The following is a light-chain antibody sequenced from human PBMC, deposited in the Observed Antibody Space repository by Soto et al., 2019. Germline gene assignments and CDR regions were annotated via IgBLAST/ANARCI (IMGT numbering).Light chain of an antibody. J-gene: IGKJ2*01. Sequence: EIVMTQSPDTLSVSPGERATLSCKTSLNISDNLAWYQQKPGQAPRLLVYGASRRAAGIAARFSGSGSGTEFTLTISSLQSEDSAVYSWQHYYNWPLTFGQGTKLEI. V-gene: IGKV3-15*01. CDR2: GAS. CDR1: LNISDN. CDR3: QHYYNWPLT.